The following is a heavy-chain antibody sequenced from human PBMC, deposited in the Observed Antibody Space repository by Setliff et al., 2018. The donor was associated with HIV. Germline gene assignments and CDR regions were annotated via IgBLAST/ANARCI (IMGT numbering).Heavy chain of an antibody. CDR2: IKTDGGTT. V-gene: IGHV3-48*04. Sequence: PGGSLRLSCVGSGFTFKTYSMNWVRQAPGKGLEWLSYIKTDGGTTYDADSVGGRFTISRDNSKNTLYLQMNSLRAEDTAVYYCAKNLYRSGYYGPEYFQHWGQGTLVTVSS. D-gene: IGHD3-22*01. J-gene: IGHJ1*01. CDR1: GFTFKTYS. CDR3: AKNLYRSGYYGPEYFQH.